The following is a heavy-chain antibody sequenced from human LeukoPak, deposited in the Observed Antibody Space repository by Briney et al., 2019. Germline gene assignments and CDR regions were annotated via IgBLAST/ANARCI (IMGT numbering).Heavy chain of an antibody. Sequence: SETLSLTCTVSGGSISSYYWSWIRQPAGKGLEWIGRIYTSGSTNYNPYLKSRVTMSVDTTKNQFSLKLSSVTAADTAVYYCARDRGVYYYDSSGYLDAFDIWGQGTMVTVSS. CDR3: ARDRGVYYYDSSGYLDAFDI. V-gene: IGHV4-4*07. CDR2: IYTSGST. D-gene: IGHD3-22*01. CDR1: GGSISSYY. J-gene: IGHJ3*02.